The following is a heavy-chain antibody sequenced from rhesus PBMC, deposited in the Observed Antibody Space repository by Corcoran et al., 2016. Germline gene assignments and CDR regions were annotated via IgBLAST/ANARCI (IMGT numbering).Heavy chain of an antibody. CDR2: IYGSGGST. CDR1: GASISSNY. D-gene: IGHD3-16*01. CDR3: ARVLNSLDV. Sequence: QVQLQESGPGLVKPSETLPLTCAVSGASISSNYWSWIRQAPGKGLEGIGRIYGSGGSTDYNPSLKSRVTISMDTSKNQFSLKLSSVTAADTAVYYCARVLNSLDVWGRGVLVTVSS. J-gene: IGHJ5-2*02. V-gene: IGHV4S2*01.